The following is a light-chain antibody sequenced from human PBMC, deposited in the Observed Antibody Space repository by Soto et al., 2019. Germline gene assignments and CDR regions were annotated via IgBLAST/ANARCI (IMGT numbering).Light chain of an antibody. Sequence: IVLTHSPCTLSFYPYYRATLSCSSSQSLTNKYLAWYRQKPGQAPRLLIYGASSRATGIPDRFSGSGSGTDFTLAINRLEPEDSAVYYCQQYYSSPRTFGRGGKVDIK. V-gene: IGKV3-20*01. CDR1: QSLTNKY. J-gene: IGKJ1*01. CDR3: QQYYSSPRT. CDR2: GAS.